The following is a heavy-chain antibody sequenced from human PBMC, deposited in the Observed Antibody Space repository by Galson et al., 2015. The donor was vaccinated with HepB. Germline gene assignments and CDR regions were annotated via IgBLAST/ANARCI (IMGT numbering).Heavy chain of an antibody. CDR3: AKDRRNQTTVALYGMDV. J-gene: IGHJ6*02. Sequence: SLRLSCAASGFTFSSYGMHWVRQAPGKGLEWVAVIWYDGSNKYYADSVKGRFTISRDNSKNTLYLQMNSLRAEDTAVYYCAKDRRNQTTVALYGMDVWGQGTTVTVSS. CDR1: GFTFSSYG. CDR2: IWYDGSNK. D-gene: IGHD4-23*01. V-gene: IGHV3-33*06.